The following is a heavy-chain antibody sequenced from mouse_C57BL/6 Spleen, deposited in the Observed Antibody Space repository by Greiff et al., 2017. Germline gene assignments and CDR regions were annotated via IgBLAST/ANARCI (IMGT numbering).Heavy chain of an antibody. J-gene: IGHJ4*01. CDR1: GFTFSSYA. V-gene: IGHV5-9-1*02. Sequence: EVNVVESGEGLVKPGGSLKLSCAASGFTFSSYAMSWVRQTPEKRLEWVAYISSGGDYIYYADTVKGRFTISRDNARNTLYLQMSSLKSEDTAMYYCTREGYSNYRTYAMDYWGQGTSVTVSS. CDR3: TREGYSNYRTYAMDY. CDR2: ISSGGDYI. D-gene: IGHD2-12*01.